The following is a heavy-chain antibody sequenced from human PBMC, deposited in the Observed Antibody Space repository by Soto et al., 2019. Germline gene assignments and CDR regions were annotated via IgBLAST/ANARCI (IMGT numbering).Heavy chain of an antibody. V-gene: IGHV3-21*06. D-gene: IGHD2-8*02. CDR1: GFTFSSCT. Sequence: EVHLVESGGGLVKPGGSLRLSCAVSGFTFSSCTMNWVRQAPGKGLEWVSSISPSSGHIYYADSVKGRFTISRDNATNSLFLQMNSLSGEATAVYYCSGCIGGACHKNYGMDVWGQGTTVTVSS. CDR2: ISPSSGHI. J-gene: IGHJ6*02. CDR3: SGCIGGACHKNYGMDV.